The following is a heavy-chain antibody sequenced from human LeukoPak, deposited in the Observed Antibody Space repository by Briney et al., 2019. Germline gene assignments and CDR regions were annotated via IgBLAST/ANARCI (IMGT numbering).Heavy chain of an antibody. CDR3: AKGSTMHMIVVITEYYFDY. Sequence: GGSLRPSCAASGFTFSSYWMHWVRQAPGKGLVWVSRINSDGSSTSYADSVKGRFSISRDNSKNTLDLQMNSLRAEDTAVYYCAKGSTMHMIVVITEYYFDYWGRGTLVTVSS. J-gene: IGHJ4*02. D-gene: IGHD3-22*01. V-gene: IGHV3-74*01. CDR1: GFTFSSYW. CDR2: INSDGSST.